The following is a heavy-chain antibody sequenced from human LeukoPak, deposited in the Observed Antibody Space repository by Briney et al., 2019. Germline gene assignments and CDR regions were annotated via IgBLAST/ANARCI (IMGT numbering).Heavy chain of an antibody. CDR1: GFTFSDHY. CDR3: ARDSEFGGIDY. J-gene: IGHJ4*02. V-gene: IGHV3-72*01. Sequence: GGSLRLSCAASGFTFSDHYMDWVRQAPGKGLEWVSRIRNKAKSYTTEYAASVKGRFTISRDDSKNSLYLQMNSLRAEDTAVYYCARDSEFGGIDYWGQGTLVTVSS. D-gene: IGHD3-16*01. CDR2: IRNKAKSYTT.